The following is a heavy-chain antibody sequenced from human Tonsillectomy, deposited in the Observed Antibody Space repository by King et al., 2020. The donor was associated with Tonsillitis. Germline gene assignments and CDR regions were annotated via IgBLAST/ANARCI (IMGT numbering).Heavy chain of an antibody. D-gene: IGHD2-2*03. Sequence: VQLVESGGGLVQPGGSLRLSCAASGFTFSSYSMNWVRQAPGKGREWVSYITSTSDTIQYADSVKGRFTTSRDNAKNSLYLQMHSLRDEDTAIYYCARDLKNGYCSGTSCYEGWGYWGQGTLVTVSS. J-gene: IGHJ4*02. CDR1: GFTFSSYS. CDR3: ARDLKNGYCSGTSCYEGWGY. V-gene: IGHV3-48*02. CDR2: ITSTSDTI.